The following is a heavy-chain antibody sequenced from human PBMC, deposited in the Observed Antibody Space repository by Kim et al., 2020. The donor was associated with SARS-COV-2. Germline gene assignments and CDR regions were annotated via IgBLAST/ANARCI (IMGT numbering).Heavy chain of an antibody. CDR2: IKQDGAEK. CDR1: GFTFSDYW. Sequence: GGSLRLSCAASGFTFSDYWMTWVRQAPGKGLEWVANIKQDGAEKYYVDSVKGRFTISRDNAKNKNTLYLQMNSLRAEDTAVYYCARGIVIGAMAVGYWGQGTLVTVSS. J-gene: IGHJ4*02. CDR3: ARGIVIGAMAVGY. V-gene: IGHV3-7*03. D-gene: IGHD3-22*01.